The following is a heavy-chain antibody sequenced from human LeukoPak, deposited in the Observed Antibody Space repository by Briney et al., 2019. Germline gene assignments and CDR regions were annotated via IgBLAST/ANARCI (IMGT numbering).Heavy chain of an antibody. CDR1: GFTFSSYA. D-gene: IGHD3-10*01. Sequence: GGSLRLSCAASGFTFSSYAMSWVRQAPGKGLEWVSAISGSGGSTYYADSVKGRFTISRDNSKNTTYRQMNSLRAKDTAVYYCAKVSLRVAGGGSGGTFDYWGQGTLVTVSS. V-gene: IGHV3-23*01. J-gene: IGHJ4*02. CDR2: ISGSGGST. CDR3: AKVSLRVAGGGSGGTFDY.